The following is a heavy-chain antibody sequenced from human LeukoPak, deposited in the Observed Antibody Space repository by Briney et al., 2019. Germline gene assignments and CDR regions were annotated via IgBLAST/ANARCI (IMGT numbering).Heavy chain of an antibody. CDR3: AKFPGYYDSSGYYPIDP. V-gene: IGHV3-48*03. J-gene: IGHJ5*02. CDR1: GFTFSSYE. D-gene: IGHD3-22*01. Sequence: GGSLRLSCAASGFTFSSYEMNWVRQAPGKGLEWVSYISSSGSTIYYADSVKGRFTTSRDNAKNSLYLQMNSLRAEDTAVYYCAKFPGYYDSSGYYPIDPWGQGTLVTVSS. CDR2: ISSSGSTI.